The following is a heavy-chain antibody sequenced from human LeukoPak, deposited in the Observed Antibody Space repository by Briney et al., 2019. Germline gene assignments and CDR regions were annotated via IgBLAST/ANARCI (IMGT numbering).Heavy chain of an antibody. Sequence: GGSLRLSCAASGFTFSSYAMSWVRQAPGKGLEWVSVISGSGGSTYYADSVKGRFTISRDNSKNTLYLQMNSLSAEDTAVYYCARACSGGSCYLAAFDMWGQGTLVTVSS. J-gene: IGHJ3*02. CDR1: GFTFSSYA. CDR2: ISGSGGST. V-gene: IGHV3-23*01. CDR3: ARACSGGSCYLAAFDM. D-gene: IGHD2-15*01.